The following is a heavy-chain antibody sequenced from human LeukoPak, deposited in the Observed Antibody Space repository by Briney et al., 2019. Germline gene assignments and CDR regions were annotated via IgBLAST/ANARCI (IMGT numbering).Heavy chain of an antibody. J-gene: IGHJ4*02. V-gene: IGHV3-30*04. Sequence: GGSLRLSCAASGFTFSSYAMHWVRQAPGKGLEWVAVISYDGSNKYYADSVKGRFTISRDNSKNTLYLQMNSLRAEDTAVYYCAKDVGKWESLHFFDYWGQGTLVTVSS. CDR3: AKDVGKWESLHFFDY. D-gene: IGHD1-26*01. CDR1: GFTFSSYA. CDR2: ISYDGSNK.